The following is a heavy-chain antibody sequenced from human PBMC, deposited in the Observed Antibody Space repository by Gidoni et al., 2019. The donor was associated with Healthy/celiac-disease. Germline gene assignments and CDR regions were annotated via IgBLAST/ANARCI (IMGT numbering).Heavy chain of an antibody. CDR2: ISSSSSYT. J-gene: IGHJ6*02. Sequence: LSLSCAASGFTFSAYYMSWIRQAPGKGLEWVSYISSSSSYTNYADSVKGRFTISRDNAKNSLYLQMNSLRAEDTAVYYCTAQYYYGSGAEGGMDVWGQGTTVTVSS. CDR1: GFTFSAYY. D-gene: IGHD3-10*01. V-gene: IGHV3-11*06. CDR3: TAQYYYGSGAEGGMDV.